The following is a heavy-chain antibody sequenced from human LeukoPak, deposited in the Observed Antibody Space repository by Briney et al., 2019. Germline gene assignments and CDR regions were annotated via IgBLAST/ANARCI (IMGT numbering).Heavy chain of an antibody. CDR2: RYYGGST. CDR1: GVSINSGSYY. J-gene: IGHJ2*01. Sequence: SETLSLTCNVSGVSINSGSYYWGWIRQSPGKGLEWIGSRYYGGSTYHNPSLKSRVTISLDTSNNQFSLKLSSVTAADSAVYYCTSGRLYWYFDLWGRGTLVTVSS. V-gene: IGHV4-39*07. CDR3: TSGRLYWYFDL.